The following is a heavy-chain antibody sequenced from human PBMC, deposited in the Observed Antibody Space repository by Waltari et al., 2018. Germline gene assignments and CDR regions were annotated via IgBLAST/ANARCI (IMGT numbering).Heavy chain of an antibody. Sequence: QVQLQESGPGLVKPSETLSLTCTVSGGSISSYYWSWIRQPPGKGLEWIGYIYYSGSTNYNPSLKSRVTISVDTSKNQFSLKLSSVTAADTAVYYCARDARWNCGTYYYYGMDVWGQGTTVTVSS. D-gene: IGHD1-7*01. CDR2: IYYSGST. V-gene: IGHV4-59*01. J-gene: IGHJ6*02. CDR3: ARDARWNCGTYYYYGMDV. CDR1: GGSISSYY.